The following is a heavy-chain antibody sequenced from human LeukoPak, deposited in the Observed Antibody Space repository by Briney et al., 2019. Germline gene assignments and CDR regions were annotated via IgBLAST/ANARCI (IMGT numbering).Heavy chain of an antibody. Sequence: SETLSLTCAVYGGSSSGYYWSWIRQPPGKGLEWIGEINHSVSTNYNPSLKSRVTISVDTSKNQSSLKLSSVTAADTAVYYCARFPPHSRAAAAGTLYHRGAFDIWGQGTMVTVSS. CDR1: GGSSSGYY. D-gene: IGHD6-13*01. J-gene: IGHJ3*02. CDR2: INHSVST. V-gene: IGHV4-34*01. CDR3: ARFPPHSRAAAAGTLYHRGAFDI.